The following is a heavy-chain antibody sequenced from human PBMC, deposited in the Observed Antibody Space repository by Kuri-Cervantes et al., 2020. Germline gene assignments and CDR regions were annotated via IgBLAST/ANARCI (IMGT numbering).Heavy chain of an antibody. D-gene: IGHD6-13*01. CDR2: ISDSGGST. J-gene: IGHJ4*02. CDR3: AKDGFIIAGAPSG. CDR1: GFTFSSYS. V-gene: IGHV3-23*01. Sequence: GESLKISCAASGFTFSSYSMNWVRQAPGKGLEWVSGISDSGGSTYYADSVKGRFTISRDNSKNTLYLQMNSLRAEDTAVYYCAKDGFIIAGAPSGRGQGTLVTVSS.